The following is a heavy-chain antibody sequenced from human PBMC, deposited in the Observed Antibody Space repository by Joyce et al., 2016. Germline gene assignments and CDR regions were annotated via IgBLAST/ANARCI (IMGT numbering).Heavy chain of an antibody. V-gene: IGHV4-39*07. J-gene: IGHJ4*02. CDR3: ARDWNYHDDPYYFDY. Sequence: QLQLQESGPGLVKPSETLSLTCPVSGGSISSTSDYWGGIRQPPGNGLEWIGSVYYYGSTYYNPSLKSRVTISLDTSRNRFSLKLKSVTAADTAMYYCARDWNYHDDPYYFDYWGQGTLVTVSS. CDR2: VYYYGST. D-gene: IGHD3-16*01. CDR1: GGSISSTSDY.